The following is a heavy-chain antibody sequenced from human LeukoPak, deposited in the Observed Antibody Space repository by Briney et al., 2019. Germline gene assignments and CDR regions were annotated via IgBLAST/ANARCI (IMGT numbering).Heavy chain of an antibody. J-gene: IGHJ4*02. CDR1: GFTFSAYG. V-gene: IGHV3-30*03. CDR2: ISYDGSNK. CDR3: ARRGSSGCFDY. Sequence: GGSLRLSCAASGFTFSAYGIHWVRQAPGKGLEWVAVISYDGSNKYYADSVKGRFTISRDNSKNTLYLQMNSLRAEDTAVYYCARRGSSGCFDYWGQGTLVTVSS. D-gene: IGHD6-19*01.